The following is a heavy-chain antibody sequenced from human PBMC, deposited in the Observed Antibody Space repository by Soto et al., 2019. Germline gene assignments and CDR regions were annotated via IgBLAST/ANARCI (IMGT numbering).Heavy chain of an antibody. D-gene: IGHD3-9*01. Sequence: GGSLRLSCAASGFTFSSYAMSWVRQAPGKGLEWVSAISGSGGSTYYADSVKGRFTISRDNSKNTLYLQMNSLRAEDTAVYYCAKDPPYYDILTGYRHDAFDIWGQGTMVTVSS. V-gene: IGHV3-23*01. CDR1: GFTFSSYA. J-gene: IGHJ3*02. CDR3: AKDPPYYDILTGYRHDAFDI. CDR2: ISGSGGST.